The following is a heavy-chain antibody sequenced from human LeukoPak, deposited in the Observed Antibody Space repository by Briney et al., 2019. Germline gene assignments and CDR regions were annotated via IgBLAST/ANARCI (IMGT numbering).Heavy chain of an antibody. J-gene: IGHJ4*02. D-gene: IGHD1-7*01. V-gene: IGHV4-34*01. CDR3: ARVTISGTTWEYFDY. CDR1: GGSFYGYH. CDR2: ISHSGST. Sequence: SETLSLTCAVSGGSFYGYHWSWIRQPPGKGLEWIVEISHSGSTNYNPSLKSRVTISVDTSKNQFSLNLHFVTAADTSVYYCARVTISGTTWEYFDYWGQGTLVTVSS.